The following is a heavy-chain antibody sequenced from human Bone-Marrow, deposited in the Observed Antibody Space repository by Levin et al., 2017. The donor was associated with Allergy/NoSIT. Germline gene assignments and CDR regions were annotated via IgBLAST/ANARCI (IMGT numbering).Heavy chain of an antibody. D-gene: IGHD3-9*01. CDR1: GFSFNAYW. CDR3: ARAYDFDWIIYGGTYFDY. J-gene: IGHJ4*02. Sequence: GGSLRLSCAVSGFSFNAYWMSWVRQAPGKGLEWVASIKQSGSEIHYVDSVKGRFTISRDYASDSLHLQMDSLRVEDTAVYFCARAYDFDWIIYGGTYFDYWGQGALVTVSS. CDR2: IKQSGSEI. V-gene: IGHV3-7*04.